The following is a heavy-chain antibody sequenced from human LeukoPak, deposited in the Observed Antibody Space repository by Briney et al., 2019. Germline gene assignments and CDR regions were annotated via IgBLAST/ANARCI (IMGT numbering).Heavy chain of an antibody. J-gene: IGHJ6*03. Sequence: GGSLRLSCAASGLTFDAYAMHWVRQAPGKGLEWVSLISGDGGSTYYTDSVKGRFTISRDNSKNSLYLQMNSLRTEDTALYYCAKDLASHYYYYMDVWGKGTTVTVSS. V-gene: IGHV3-43*02. CDR1: GLTFDAYA. CDR3: AKDLASHYYYYMDV. D-gene: IGHD2-15*01. CDR2: ISGDGGST.